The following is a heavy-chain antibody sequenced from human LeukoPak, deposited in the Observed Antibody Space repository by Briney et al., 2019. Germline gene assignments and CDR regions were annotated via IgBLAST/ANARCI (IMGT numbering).Heavy chain of an antibody. J-gene: IGHJ4*02. CDR3: ARGLGYSSGWPGPFDY. V-gene: IGHV4-59*01. Sequence: PSETLSLTCTVSGGSISSYYWSWIRQPPGKGLEWIGYIYYSGSTNYNPSLKSRVTISVDTSKNQFSLKLSSVTAADTAVYYCARGLGYSSGWPGPFDYWGQGTLVTASS. CDR2: IYYSGST. CDR1: GGSISSYY. D-gene: IGHD6-19*01.